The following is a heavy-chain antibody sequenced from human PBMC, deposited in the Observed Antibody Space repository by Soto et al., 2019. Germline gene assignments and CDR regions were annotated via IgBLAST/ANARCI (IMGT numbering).Heavy chain of an antibody. CDR2: IYYSGST. V-gene: IGHV4-59*01. CDR1: GGSISSYY. CDR3: AGGIAAAHYYYYYMDV. D-gene: IGHD6-13*01. Sequence: SETLSLTCTVSGGSISSYYWSWIRQPPGKGLEWIGYIYYSGSTNYNPSLKSRVTISVDTSKNQFSLKLSSVTAADTAVYYCAGGIAAAHYYYYYMDVWGKGTTVTVSS. J-gene: IGHJ6*03.